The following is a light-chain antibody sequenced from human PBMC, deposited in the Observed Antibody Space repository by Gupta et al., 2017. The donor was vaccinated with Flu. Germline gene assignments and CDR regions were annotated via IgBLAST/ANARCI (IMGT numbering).Light chain of an antibody. CDR2: KVS. V-gene: IGKV2-30*01. J-gene: IGKJ1*01. CDR1: ESLLYSDGNTY. CDR3: MRGTGWPPET. Sequence: DVVMTQSPLSLPVTLGQPASITCRSSESLLYSDGNTYLSWFQQRPGQSPRRLIYKVSNRDSGVPDRFSGSGSGTDFTLTISRVEAEDVGIYYCMRGTGWPPETFGQGTKVEIK.